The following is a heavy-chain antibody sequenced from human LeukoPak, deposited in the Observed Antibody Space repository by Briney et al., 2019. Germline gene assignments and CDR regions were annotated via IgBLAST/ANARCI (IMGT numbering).Heavy chain of an antibody. CDR3: ARDSKEAWFDP. CDR2: IYYSGST. D-gene: IGHD2/OR15-2a*01. V-gene: IGHV4-59*01. CDR1: GGSISSYY. Sequence: PSETLSLTCTVSGGSISSYYWSWIRQPPGKGLEWIGYIYYSGSTNYNPSLKSRVTISVDTSKNQFSLKLSSVTAADTAVYYCARDSKEAWFDPWGQGTLVTVSS. J-gene: IGHJ5*02.